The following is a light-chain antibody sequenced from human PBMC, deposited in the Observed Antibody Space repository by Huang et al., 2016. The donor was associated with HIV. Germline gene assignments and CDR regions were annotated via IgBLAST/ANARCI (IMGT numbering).Light chain of an antibody. CDR3: QQYHSSWT. V-gene: IGKV1-NL1*01. J-gene: IGKJ1*01. CDR1: QGIRTS. CDR2: AAS. Sequence: DIQMTQSPLSLSASVGDRVTITCRASQGIRTSLAWYQQKPGKAPKLLVYAASRLESGVPSWFRGSGSGTNFTLTISSLQPEDFATYYCQQYHSSWTFGQGTKVEIK.